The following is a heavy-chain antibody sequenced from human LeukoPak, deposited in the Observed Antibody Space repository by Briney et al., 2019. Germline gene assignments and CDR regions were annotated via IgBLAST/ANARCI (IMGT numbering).Heavy chain of an antibody. CDR1: GYSFTSYW. V-gene: IGHV5-10-1*01. CDR2: IDPSDSYT. CDR3: STQGAVAGNWFDP. Sequence: GESLEISCKGSGYSFTSYWIGWVRQMPGKGLEWMGRIDPSDSYTNYSPSFQGHVTISADKSISTAYLQWSSLKASDTAMYYCSTQGAVAGNWFDPWGQGTLVTVSS. J-gene: IGHJ5*02. D-gene: IGHD6-19*01.